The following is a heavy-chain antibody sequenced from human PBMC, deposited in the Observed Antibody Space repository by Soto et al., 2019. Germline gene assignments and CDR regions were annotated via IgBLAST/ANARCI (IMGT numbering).Heavy chain of an antibody. CDR3: ARGGVSTRTFDY. V-gene: IGHV5-51*01. D-gene: IGHD3-3*01. CDR2: IYPSDSDT. CDR1: GYNFAGYW. J-gene: IGHJ4*02. Sequence: GESLKISCKGSGYNFAGYWIAWVRQMPGKGLELMGIIYPSDSDTRYRPSFQGQVTISADKSVSSAYLQWSSLRASDTAMYYCARGGVSTRTFDYWGQGTPVTAPQ.